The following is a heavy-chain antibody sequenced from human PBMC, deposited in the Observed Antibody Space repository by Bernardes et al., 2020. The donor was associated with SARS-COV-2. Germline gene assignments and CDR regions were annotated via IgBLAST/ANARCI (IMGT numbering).Heavy chain of an antibody. CDR2: INTNTGNP. Sequence: ASVKVSCKASGYTFTSYAMNWVRQAPGQGLEWMGWINTNTGNPTYAQDFTGRVVFSLDTSISTAYLQISSLKAEDTAVYFCARDLMVYGMDVWGQGTTVTVSS. V-gene: IGHV7-4-1*02. CDR3: ARDLMVYGMDV. CDR1: GYTFTSYA. D-gene: IGHD2-8*01. J-gene: IGHJ6*02.